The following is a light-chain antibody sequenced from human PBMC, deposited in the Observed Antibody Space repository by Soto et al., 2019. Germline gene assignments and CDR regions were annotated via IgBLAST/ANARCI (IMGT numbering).Light chain of an antibody. Sequence: DIQMTQSPSSLYASVRDRVTITCRASQSISTYIDWFQQKPGKAPKLLISAASTLESGVPSRFSGSGSGTDFTLTISSLQPEDFATYFCQQSNSVPLTFGGGTKVEI. J-gene: IGKJ4*01. CDR1: QSISTY. CDR2: AAS. CDR3: QQSNSVPLT. V-gene: IGKV1-39*01.